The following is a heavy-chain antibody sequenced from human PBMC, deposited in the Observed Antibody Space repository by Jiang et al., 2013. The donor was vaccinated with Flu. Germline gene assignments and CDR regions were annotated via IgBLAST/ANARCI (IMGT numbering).Heavy chain of an antibody. Sequence: QLVESGGGVVQPGTSLRLSCAASGFRVTHHGMHWVRQAPGKGLEWVAGPWADGITKNCADSVKGRFDVSKDAANNILYLQMNNLRVEDTALYYCARDESWWNLVIDYGGQGTLVTVSS. V-gene: IGHV3-33*01. J-gene: IGHJ4*02. CDR2: PWADGITK. D-gene: IGHD1-1*01. CDR3: ARDESWWNLVIDY. CDR1: GFRVTHHG.